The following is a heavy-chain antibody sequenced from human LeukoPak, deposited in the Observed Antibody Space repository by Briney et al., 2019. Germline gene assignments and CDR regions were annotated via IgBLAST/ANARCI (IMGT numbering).Heavy chain of an antibody. J-gene: IGHJ6*04. Sequence: PGGSLRLSCAASGFTFSSYEMNWVRQAPGKGLEWVSYISSSGSTIYYADSVKGRFTISRDNAKNSLYLQMNSLRAEDTAVYYCARDKQATYYYYGMDVWGKGTTVTVYS. V-gene: IGHV3-48*03. D-gene: IGHD6-13*01. CDR3: ARDKQATYYYYGMDV. CDR2: ISSSGSTI. CDR1: GFTFSSYE.